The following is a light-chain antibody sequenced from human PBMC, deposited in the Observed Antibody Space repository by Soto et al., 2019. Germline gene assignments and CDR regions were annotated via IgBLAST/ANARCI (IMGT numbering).Light chain of an antibody. J-gene: IGKJ1*01. CDR1: QSIRSW. CDR3: QQYNSYPVT. Sequence: DIQMSQSPSTLSASVGDRVTITCRASQSIRSWLAWYQQKPGKAPKLLIYKASSLESGVPLRFSGSGSGTEFTLTISSLQPDDFATYYCQQYNSYPVTFGQGTKVEIK. CDR2: KAS. V-gene: IGKV1-5*03.